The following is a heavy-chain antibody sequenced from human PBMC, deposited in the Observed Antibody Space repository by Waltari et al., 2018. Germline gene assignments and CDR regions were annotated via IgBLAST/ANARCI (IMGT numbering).Heavy chain of an antibody. J-gene: IGHJ3*02. Sequence: QVQLQESGPGLVKPSQTLSLTCTVSGGSISSGSYYWTWIRQPAGKGLELIGRVYASGSTNYNPPIKIRVTIAVDTPRNQFSLKLTFVTAADTAVYYCARDTEYYYDDSGFVFDIWGQGTMVTVSS. D-gene: IGHD3-22*01. CDR3: ARDTEYYYDDSGFVFDI. V-gene: IGHV4-61*02. CDR1: GGSISSGSYY. CDR2: VYASGST.